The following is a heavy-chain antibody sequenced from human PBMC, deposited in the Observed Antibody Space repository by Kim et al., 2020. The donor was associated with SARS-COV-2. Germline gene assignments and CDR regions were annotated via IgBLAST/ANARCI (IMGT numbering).Heavy chain of an antibody. CDR2: QEGSEK. CDR3: ARDPDI. Sequence: QEGSEKTYVDSVKGRFTISSDNAKNSLYLQMNSRRAEDTAVYYCARDPDIWGQGTMVTVSS. V-gene: IGHV3-7*01. J-gene: IGHJ3*02.